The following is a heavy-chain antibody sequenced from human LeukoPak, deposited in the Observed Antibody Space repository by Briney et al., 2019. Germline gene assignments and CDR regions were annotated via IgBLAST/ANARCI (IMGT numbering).Heavy chain of an antibody. J-gene: IGHJ6*02. CDR2: IIPIFGIA. CDR1: GGTFSSYA. D-gene: IGHD3-16*01. V-gene: IGHV1-69*04. CDR3: VGPLNTLGGPEYYYYYGMDV. Sequence: GSSVKVSCKASGGTFSSYAISWVRQAPGQGLEWMGRIIPIFGIANYAQKFQGRVTITADKSTSTAYMELSSLRSEDTAVYYCVGPLNTLGGPEYYYYYGMDVWGQGTTVTVSS.